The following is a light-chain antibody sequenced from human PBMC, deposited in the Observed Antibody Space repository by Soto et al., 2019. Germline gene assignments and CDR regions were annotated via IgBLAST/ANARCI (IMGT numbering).Light chain of an antibody. CDR2: GAS. V-gene: IGKV3-20*01. J-gene: IGKJ1*01. CDR1: QSVSSSY. CDR3: QQYGIART. Sequence: EIGLTQSPGTLSLSPGERATLSCRASQSVSSSYLAWYQQKPSQAPRLLIYGASSRATGIPDRFSGSGSGKDFTLTISRLEPEDFAVYYCQQYGIARTFGQGTKEEIK.